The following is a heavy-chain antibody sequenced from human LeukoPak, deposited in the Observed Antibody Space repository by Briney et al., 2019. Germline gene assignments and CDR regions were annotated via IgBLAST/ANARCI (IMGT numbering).Heavy chain of an antibody. CDR3: AKQGRNDFVDS. D-gene: IGHD3-3*01. Sequence: GGSLRLSCAASGFSLRSFAMSWVRQAPGKGLEWVSASSGDGGNTDYANSVKGRFTISRDNSKNTIYLQMNSLRADDTAVYYCAKQGRNDFVDSWGQGTLVTVSS. CDR1: GFSLRSFA. CDR2: SSGDGGNT. V-gene: IGHV3-23*01. J-gene: IGHJ4*02.